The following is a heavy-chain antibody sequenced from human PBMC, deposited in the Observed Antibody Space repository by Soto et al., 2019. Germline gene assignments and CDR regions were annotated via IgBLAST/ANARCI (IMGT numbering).Heavy chain of an antibody. CDR3: ARAKNLRNTGGDSYDY. Sequence: QVQLVQSGAEVKKPGSSVKVSCKASGGTFSSYTISWVRQAPGQGLEWMGRIIPMLGIANYAQNFQGRVTITADKSTSTAYMELSSLTSEDTAVYYCARAKNLRNTGGDSYDYWGQGTQVTVSS. V-gene: IGHV1-69*02. CDR1: GGTFSSYT. J-gene: IGHJ4*02. D-gene: IGHD2-8*02. CDR2: IIPMLGIA.